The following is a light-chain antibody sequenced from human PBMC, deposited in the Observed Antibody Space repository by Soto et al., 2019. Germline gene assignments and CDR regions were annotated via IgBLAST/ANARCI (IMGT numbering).Light chain of an antibody. V-gene: IGKV3-15*01. J-gene: IGKJ2*01. Sequence: EIVMTQSPATLSVSPGERATLSCRASQSVSNNLAWYQQKPGQTPRLLIYGASTRATGIPVRFSGSGSGTEFPLTISSLQSEDFAVDYCQQYNNWPPVTFGQGNKLEIK. CDR1: QSVSNN. CDR3: QQYNNWPPVT. CDR2: GAS.